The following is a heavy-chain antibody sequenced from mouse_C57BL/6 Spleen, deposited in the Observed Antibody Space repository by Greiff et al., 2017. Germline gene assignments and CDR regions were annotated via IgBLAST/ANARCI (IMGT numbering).Heavy chain of an antibody. J-gene: IGHJ4*01. CDR2: IYPGDGDT. V-gene: IGHV1-82*01. CDR1: GYAFSSSW. Sequence: VKLQQSGPELVKPGASVKISCKASGYAFSSSWMNWVKQRPGKGLEWIGRIYPGDGDTNYNGKFKGKATLTADKSSSTAYMQLSSLTSEDSAVYFCARDLITTVVADAMDYWGQGTSVTVSS. CDR3: ARDLITTVVADAMDY. D-gene: IGHD1-1*01.